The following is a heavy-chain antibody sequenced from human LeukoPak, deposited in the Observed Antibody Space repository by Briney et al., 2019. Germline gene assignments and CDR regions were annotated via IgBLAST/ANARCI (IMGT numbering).Heavy chain of an antibody. J-gene: IGHJ4*02. CDR1: GGSFSGYY. V-gene: IGHV4-34*01. CDR2: INHSGST. Sequence: SETLSLTCADYGGSFSGYYWSWIRQPPGKGLEWIGEINHSGSTNYNPSLKSRVTISVDTSKNQFSLKLSSVTAADTAVYYCARVDIDVWGSYRYKGTDYWGQGTLVTVSS. CDR3: ARVDIDVWGSYRYKGTDY. D-gene: IGHD3-16*02.